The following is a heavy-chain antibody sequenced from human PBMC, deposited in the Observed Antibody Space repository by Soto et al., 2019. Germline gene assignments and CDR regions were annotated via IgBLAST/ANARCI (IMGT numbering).Heavy chain of an antibody. CDR3: AKDKAYYGMDV. J-gene: IGHJ6*02. CDR1: GFTLSSYG. CDR2: ISYDGST. V-gene: IGHV3-30*18. Sequence: PGGSLRLSSAASGFTLSSYGMHWVRQAPDKGLEWVAVISYDGSTYYADSVKGRFTISRDNSKNTLYLQMNSLRAEDTAVYYCAKDKAYYGMDVRGQGTTVTVSS.